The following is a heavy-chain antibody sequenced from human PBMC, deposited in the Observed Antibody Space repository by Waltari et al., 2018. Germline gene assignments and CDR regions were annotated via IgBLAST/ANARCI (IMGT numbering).Heavy chain of an antibody. CDR3: ARDRGRGLFLDS. CDR1: GDSISGNYW. CDR2: IHGSGRS. Sequence: QVQLQESSPGLVKPSGTLSVTCAVSGDSISGNYWWSWVRQSPGKGLEWIGQIHGSGRSNYNPSLESRVSVSIDTSKNHFSLKMTSATAADTAVYYCARDRGRGLFLDSWGQGTLVTVSP. J-gene: IGHJ4*02. D-gene: IGHD2-15*01. V-gene: IGHV4-4*02.